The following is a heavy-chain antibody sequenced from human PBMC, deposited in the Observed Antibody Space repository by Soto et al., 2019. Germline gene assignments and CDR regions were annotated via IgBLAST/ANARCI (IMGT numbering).Heavy chain of an antibody. CDR3: ARLAVRSLDY. CDR2: ISSSSSYI. J-gene: IGHJ4*02. Sequence: GGSLRLSCAASRFSFSSHSMNWVRQAKGKGLECVSSISSSSSYIYYADSVKGQLTISIDNANNTVHIQLNSMRAEDKGVDKWARLAVRSLDYRGGGIRVTVSS. CDR1: RFSFSSHS. V-gene: IGHV3-21*01. D-gene: IGHD6-6*01.